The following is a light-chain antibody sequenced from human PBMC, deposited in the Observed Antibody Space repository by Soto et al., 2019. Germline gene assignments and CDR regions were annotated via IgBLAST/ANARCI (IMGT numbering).Light chain of an antibody. CDR2: GAS. CDR3: KHYNTWHE. Sequence: EIVMTQSPVTLSVSPGERATLSCRASQNIRTNLAWYQQKPGQAPRLLIYGASTRATGIPARFSGSGSGTEFILTISSLQSEDFAVYYCKHYNTWHEFGQGTKLEIK. V-gene: IGKV3-15*01. CDR1: QNIRTN. J-gene: IGKJ2*01.